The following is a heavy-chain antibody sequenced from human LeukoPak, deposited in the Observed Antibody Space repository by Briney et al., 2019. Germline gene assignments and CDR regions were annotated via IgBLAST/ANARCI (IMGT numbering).Heavy chain of an antibody. D-gene: IGHD4/OR15-4a*01. J-gene: IGHJ4*02. CDR1: GFRFNTYW. CDR2: IKQDGNEK. CDR3: ARDTLGEGEDANYAVYYFDY. V-gene: IGHV3-7*01. Sequence: GGSLRLSCAASGFRFNTYWMSWVRQAPGEGLEWVANIKQDGNEKYYADSVTGRFTISRDNGKNSLDLQMNSLRADDTAVYYCARDTLGEGEDANYAVYYFDYWGQGTVVTVSS.